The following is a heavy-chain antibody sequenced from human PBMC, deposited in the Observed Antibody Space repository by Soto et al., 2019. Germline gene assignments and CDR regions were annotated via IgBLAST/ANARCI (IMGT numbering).Heavy chain of an antibody. Sequence: SETLSLTCAVYGGSFSGYYWSWIRQPPGKGLEWIGEINHSGSTNYNPSLKSRVTISVDTSKNQFSLKLSSVTAADTAVYYCARGYSSSWGNYYYYYYGMDVWGQGTTVTVSS. J-gene: IGHJ6*02. CDR2: INHSGST. D-gene: IGHD6-13*01. CDR3: ARGYSSSWGNYYYYYYGMDV. V-gene: IGHV4-34*01. CDR1: GGSFSGYY.